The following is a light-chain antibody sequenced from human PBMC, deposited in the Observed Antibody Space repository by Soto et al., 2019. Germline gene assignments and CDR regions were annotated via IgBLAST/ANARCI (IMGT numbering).Light chain of an antibody. V-gene: IGKV1-8*01. CDR3: KQYYSDPLT. CDR1: QGISSY. CDR2: AAS. J-gene: IGKJ4*01. Sequence: AIRMTQSPSSFSASTGDRVTITCRASQGISSYLAWYQQKPGKAPKLLIYAASTLQSGVPSRFSGSGSGTDFTLTISCLQSEDFATYYCKQYYSDPLTFGGGTKVDI.